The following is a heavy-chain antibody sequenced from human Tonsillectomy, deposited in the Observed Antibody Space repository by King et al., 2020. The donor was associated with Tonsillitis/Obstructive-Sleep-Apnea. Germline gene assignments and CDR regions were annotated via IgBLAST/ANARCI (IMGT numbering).Heavy chain of an antibody. CDR2: IYFSGST. V-gene: IGHV4-31*03. J-gene: IGHJ4*02. CDR1: GGSISSGGYY. D-gene: IGHD3-22*01. CDR3: ARVSPYYYDSSGYYDY. Sequence: QLQESGPGLVKPSQTLSLTCTVSGGSISSGGYYWGWIRQHPGEGLEWIGYIYFSGSTYYNPSLKSRVTISVDTSKNQFSLKLSSVTAADTAVYYCARVSPYYYDSSGYYDYWGQGTLVTVSS.